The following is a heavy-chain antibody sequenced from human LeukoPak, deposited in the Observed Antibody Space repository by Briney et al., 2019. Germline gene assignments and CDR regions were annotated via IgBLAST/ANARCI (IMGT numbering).Heavy chain of an antibody. V-gene: IGHV3-7*01. D-gene: IGHD3-10*01. CDR2: INQDGTEK. Sequence: GGSLRLSCAASGFTFSSYAMHWVRQAPGKGLEWVANINQDGTEKYSVDSVKGRFTISRDNAKNSLYLQMNSLRVEDTAIYYCVKVAKYYYGSETYYFFEHWGQGTPVTASS. J-gene: IGHJ4*02. CDR3: VKVAKYYYGSETYYFFEH. CDR1: GFTFSSYA.